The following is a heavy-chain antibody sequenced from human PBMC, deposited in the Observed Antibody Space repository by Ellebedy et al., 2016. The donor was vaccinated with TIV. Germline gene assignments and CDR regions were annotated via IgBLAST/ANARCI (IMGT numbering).Heavy chain of an antibody. CDR1: GFTFSSYG. CDR2: ISYDGSNK. J-gene: IGHJ4*02. V-gene: IGHV3-30*18. Sequence: GESPKISXAASGFTFSSYGMHWVRQAPGKGLEWVAVISYDGSNKYYSDSVKGRFTISRDNSKNTLYLQMNSLRAEDTAVNSCAKDLSPFYFGSGSYHKGVPAHWGQGTLVTVSS. CDR3: AKDLSPFYFGSGSYHKGVPAH. D-gene: IGHD3-10*01.